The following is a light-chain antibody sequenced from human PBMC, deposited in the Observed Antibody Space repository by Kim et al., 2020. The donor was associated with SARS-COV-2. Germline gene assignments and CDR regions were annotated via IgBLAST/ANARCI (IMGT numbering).Light chain of an antibody. J-gene: IGKJ2*02. CDR3: QQYDGFPCT. V-gene: IGKV1-5*03. CDR2: KAS. CDR1: QSISTW. Sequence: DIQMTQSPSTLSASVGDRVTITCRASQSISTWLAWYQQKPGKAPKLLIYKASSLQSGVPSRFSGSGSGTEFTLTITSLQPDDFATYYCQQYDGFPCTFGQGTKLEI.